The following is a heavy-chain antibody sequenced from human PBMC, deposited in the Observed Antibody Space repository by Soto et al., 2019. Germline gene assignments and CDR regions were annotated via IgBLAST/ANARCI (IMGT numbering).Heavy chain of an antibody. V-gene: IGHV1-3*01. D-gene: IGHD6-13*01. J-gene: IGHJ5*02. CDR2: INAGNGNT. CDR1: GYTFTSYA. CDR3: ARASSRWYPVDNWLDP. Sequence: ASVKVSCKASGYTFTSYAMHWVRQAPGQRLEWMGWINAGNGNTKYSQKFQGRVTITRDTSASTAYMELSSLRSEDTAVYYCARASSRWYPVDNWLDPWGQGTLVTVYS.